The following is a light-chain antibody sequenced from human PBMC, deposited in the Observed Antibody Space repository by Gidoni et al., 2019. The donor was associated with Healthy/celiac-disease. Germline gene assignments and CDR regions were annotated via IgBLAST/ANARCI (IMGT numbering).Light chain of an antibody. CDR2: GAS. Sequence: ELVLTQSPGTLSLSPGERATLSCRASQSVSSSYLAWYQQKPGQAPRLLIYGASSRATGIPDRFSGSGSGTDFTLTISRLEPEDFAVYYCQQYGSPPTFGQGTKVEIK. CDR1: QSVSSSY. J-gene: IGKJ1*01. V-gene: IGKV3-20*01. CDR3: QQYGSPPT.